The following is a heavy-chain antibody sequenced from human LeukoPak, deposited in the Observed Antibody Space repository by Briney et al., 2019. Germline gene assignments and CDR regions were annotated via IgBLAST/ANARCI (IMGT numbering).Heavy chain of an antibody. Sequence: SETLSLTCTVSGGSVSSGSYYWSWIRQPPGKGLEWIGYIYYSGSTNYNPSLKSRVTISVDTSKNQFSLKLSSVTAADTAVYYCARDPGLRPNHWGHLTLVT. J-gene: IGHJ5*02. CDR2: IYYSGST. CDR3: ARDPGLRPNH. CDR1: GGSVSSGSYY. V-gene: IGHV4-61*01.